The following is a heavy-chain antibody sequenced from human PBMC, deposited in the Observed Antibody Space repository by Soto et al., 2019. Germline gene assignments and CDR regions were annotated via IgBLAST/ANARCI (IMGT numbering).Heavy chain of an antibody. CDR3: ASRDPGTSVDY. CDR2: IYRTGST. Sequence: SETLSLTCTVSGGSISSGDYYWTWVRQPPGQGLEWIGEIYRTGSTNYNPSLKSRVTISLDKSENQFSLKVTSLTAADTAVYYCASRDPGTSVDYWGQGTLVTVSS. CDR1: GGSISSGDYY. D-gene: IGHD1-7*01. V-gene: IGHV4-30-4*01. J-gene: IGHJ4*02.